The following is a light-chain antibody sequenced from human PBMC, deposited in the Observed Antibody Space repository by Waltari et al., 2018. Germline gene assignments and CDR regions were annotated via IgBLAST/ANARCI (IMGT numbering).Light chain of an antibody. CDR2: QDN. CDR1: QLDEKF. Sequence: SYELTQPPSVSVSPGHTATIPCSGAQLDEKFVYWYQQKSGQSPVLVIYQDNKRPSGIPERFSGSNSGNTAILTLSGTQAVDEADYYCQVWDRSSGVFGSGTRVTVL. J-gene: IGLJ1*01. V-gene: IGLV3-1*01. CDR3: QVWDRSSGV.